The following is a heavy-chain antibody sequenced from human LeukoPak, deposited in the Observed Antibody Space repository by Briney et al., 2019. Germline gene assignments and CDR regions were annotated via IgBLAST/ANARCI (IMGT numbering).Heavy chain of an antibody. CDR3: ARGTYYYGSDP. Sequence: GGSLRLSCAASGFTFDDYGMSWVRQAPGKGLEWVSGINWNGGSTGYADSVKGRFTISRDNAKNSLYLQMSSLRAEDTAVYYCARGTYYYGSDPWGQGTLVTVSS. J-gene: IGHJ5*02. D-gene: IGHD3-10*01. CDR2: INWNGGST. CDR1: GFTFDDYG. V-gene: IGHV3-20*04.